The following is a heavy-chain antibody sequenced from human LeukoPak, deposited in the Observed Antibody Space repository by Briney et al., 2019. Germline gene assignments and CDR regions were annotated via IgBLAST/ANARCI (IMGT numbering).Heavy chain of an antibody. CDR3: AGGFDSNLDYYYYMDV. CDR1: GFTFSTYG. J-gene: IGHJ6*03. D-gene: IGHD3-16*01. CDR2: ISPDGSSQ. Sequence: SGGSLRLSCVISGFTFSTYGMHWVRQAPGKGLEWVAVISPDGSSQHYVDSVKGRFTISRDNSKNTLYVQMNSLRTEDTAVYFCAGGFDSNLDYYYYMDVWGKGTTVTVSS. V-gene: IGHV3-30*03.